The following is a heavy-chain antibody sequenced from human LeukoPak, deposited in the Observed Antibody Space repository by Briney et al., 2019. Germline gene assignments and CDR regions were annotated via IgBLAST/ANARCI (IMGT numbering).Heavy chain of an antibody. D-gene: IGHD3-10*01. V-gene: IGHV3-23*01. CDR1: GFIFSNYA. CDR3: AKDGGSGMGFDP. CDR2: IRAGGGST. J-gene: IGHJ5*02. Sequence: GGSLRLSCAASGFIFSNYAMTWVRQAPGKGLEWVSGIRAGGGSTNFADSVRGRFTLSTDNSKNTLYLQMNSLRAEDAAIYYCAKDGGSGMGFDPWGQGTLVTVSS.